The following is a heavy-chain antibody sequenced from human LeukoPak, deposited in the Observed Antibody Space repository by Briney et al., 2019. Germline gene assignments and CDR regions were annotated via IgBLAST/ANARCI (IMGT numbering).Heavy chain of an antibody. V-gene: IGHV3-20*04. CDR1: GHTLYYYR. CDR2: INWNGGSI. Sequence: GGPLRLSCAGSGHTLYYYRVSWVPQAPGKGLEWVSGINWNGGSIGYADSVKGRFTISRDNAKNTLYLQMNRLRAEDTAFYYCASGGVYYGAAFEFWGQGTLVTVSS. J-gene: IGHJ4*02. CDR3: ASGGVYYGAAFEF. D-gene: IGHD3-22*01.